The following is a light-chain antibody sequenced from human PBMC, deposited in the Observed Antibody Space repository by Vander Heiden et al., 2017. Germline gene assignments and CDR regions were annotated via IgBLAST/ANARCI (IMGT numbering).Light chain of an antibody. CDR2: DVT. Sequence: ALTQPASVSGSPGPSIALSCTGTSRDVGGYNSVSWYQQHPGKAPKLVIYDVTYRPSGVSNRFSGSKSGNTASLTISGLQNEDEADYYCSSYTSSSTLVFGTGTKVTVL. J-gene: IGLJ1*01. V-gene: IGLV2-14*03. CDR3: SSYTSSSTLV. CDR1: SRDVGGYNS.